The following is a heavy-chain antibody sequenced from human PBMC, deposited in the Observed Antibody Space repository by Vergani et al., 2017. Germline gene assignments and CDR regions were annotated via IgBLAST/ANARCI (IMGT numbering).Heavy chain of an antibody. J-gene: IGHJ3*02. CDR1: GYTLTELS. CDR3: ARSRGLYYYDSSGFLFDI. V-gene: IGHV1-24*01. Sequence: QVQLVQSGAEVKKPGASVKVSCKVSGYTLTELSMHWVRQAPGKGLEWMGGFDPEDGETIYAQKFQGRVTMTRDTSISTAYMELSRLRSDDTAVYYCARSRGLYYYDSSGFLFDIWGQGTMVTVSS. CDR2: FDPEDGET. D-gene: IGHD3-22*01.